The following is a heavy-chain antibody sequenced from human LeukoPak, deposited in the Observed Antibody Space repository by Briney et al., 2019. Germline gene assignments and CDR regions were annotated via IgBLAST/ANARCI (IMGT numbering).Heavy chain of an antibody. J-gene: IGHJ4*02. CDR2: IRNDASNR. CDR3: AKDQSGTYSDGSDY. Sequence: PGDSLRLSCTTSGFTFSNYGMHWVRQAPGKGLEFVAFIRNDASNRYYADSLKGRFTISRDNSKNTLYLQMDNLRAEDTAVYYCAKDQSGTYSDGSDYWGQGTLVIVS. D-gene: IGHD1-26*01. V-gene: IGHV3-30*02. CDR1: GFTFSNYG.